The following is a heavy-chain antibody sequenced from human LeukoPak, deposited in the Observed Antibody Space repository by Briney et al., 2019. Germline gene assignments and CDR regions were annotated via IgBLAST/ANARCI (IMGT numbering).Heavy chain of an antibody. V-gene: IGHV4-59*08. CDR2: ISYSGTP. D-gene: IGHD3-9*01. CDR3: ARQRTAPPIYEYYGMDV. Sequence: SETLSLTCTVSSDHITSYYWSWIRQPPGKGLEWVGYISYSGTPTYNPSLRGRVTISLDPSKTHFSLRLSSVTAADTAVYYCARQRTAPPIYEYYGMDVWGLGTTVTVSS. CDR1: SDHITSYY. J-gene: IGHJ6*02.